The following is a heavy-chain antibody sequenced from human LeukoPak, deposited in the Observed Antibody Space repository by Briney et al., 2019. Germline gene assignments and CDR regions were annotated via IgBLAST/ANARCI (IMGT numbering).Heavy chain of an antibody. CDR1: GYTFTSYG. Sequence: GASVKVSCKASGYTFTSYGISWVRQAPGQGLEWMGWISAYNGNTNYAQKLQGRVTMTTDTSTSTAYMELRSLRSDDTAVYYCAKTGYDSSGKFKAAFDIWGQGTMVTVSS. CDR2: ISAYNGNT. D-gene: IGHD3-22*01. CDR3: AKTGYDSSGKFKAAFDI. V-gene: IGHV1-18*01. J-gene: IGHJ3*02.